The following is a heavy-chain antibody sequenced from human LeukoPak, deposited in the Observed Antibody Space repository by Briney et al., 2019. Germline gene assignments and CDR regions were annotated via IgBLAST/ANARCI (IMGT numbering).Heavy chain of an antibody. CDR2: VGRSSTAK. J-gene: IGHJ4*02. Sequence: GGSLRLSCAASGSTFSTYSMNWVRQAPGKGLEWVSSVGRSSTAKYYADSVKGRFTISRDNAQNSLFLQMNSLRVEDTAVYYCASRFCSDGVCHFDSWGQGTLVTVSS. V-gene: IGHV3-21*01. CDR3: ASRFCSDGVCHFDS. D-gene: IGHD2-8*01. CDR1: GSTFSTYS.